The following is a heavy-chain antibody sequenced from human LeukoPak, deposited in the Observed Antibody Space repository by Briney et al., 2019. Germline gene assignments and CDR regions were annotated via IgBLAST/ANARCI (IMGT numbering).Heavy chain of an antibody. CDR2: IYYSGST. D-gene: IGHD1-26*01. J-gene: IGHJ3*02. Sequence: SETLSLTCTVSGGSISSSSYYWGWIRQPPGKGLEWIGSIYYSGSTYYNPSLKSRVTISVDTSKNKFSLKLSSVTAADTAVYYCARFYSGSGYDAFDIWGQGTMVTVSS. V-gene: IGHV4-39*01. CDR3: ARFYSGSGYDAFDI. CDR1: GGSISSSSYY.